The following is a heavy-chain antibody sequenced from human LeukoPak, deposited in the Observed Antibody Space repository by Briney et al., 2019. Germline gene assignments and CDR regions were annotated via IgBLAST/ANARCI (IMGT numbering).Heavy chain of an antibody. CDR3: AKGNVAVLVSTKFDS. CDR2: ISGTGTIT. J-gene: IGHJ4*02. D-gene: IGHD2-8*01. Sequence: GGSLRLSCAASGFSFSGYAMYWVRQAPGKGLEWVASISGTGTITYYTDSVNGRFIVSRDNFENILYLQMNNLRDGDTAVYYCAKGNVAVLVSTKFDSWGQGILATVAS. CDR1: GFSFSGYA. V-gene: IGHV3-23*01.